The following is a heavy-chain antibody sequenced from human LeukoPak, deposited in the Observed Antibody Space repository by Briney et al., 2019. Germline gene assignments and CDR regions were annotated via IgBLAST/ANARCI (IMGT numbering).Heavy chain of an antibody. Sequence: GGTLRLSCAASGFTFSSYGMSWVRQAPGKGLEWVSAISGSGGSTYYADSVKGRFTISRDNSKNTLYLQMNSLRAEDTAVYYCAKGTYYYGSGSSDWFDPWGQGTLVTVSS. CDR3: AKGTYYYGSGSSDWFDP. J-gene: IGHJ5*02. D-gene: IGHD3-10*01. CDR2: ISGSGGST. CDR1: GFTFSSYG. V-gene: IGHV3-23*01.